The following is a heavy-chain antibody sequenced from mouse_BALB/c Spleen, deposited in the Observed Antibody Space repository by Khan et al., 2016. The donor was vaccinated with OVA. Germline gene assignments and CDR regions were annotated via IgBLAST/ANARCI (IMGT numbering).Heavy chain of an antibody. CDR2: IYPGSGNT. CDR1: GYTFTDYN. CDR3: GREWGAWFPY. J-gene: IGHJ3*01. Sequence: QVQLKQSGAELARPGTSVKLSCKASGYTFTDYNINWVKQRTGQGLEWVGEIYPGSGNTYYSEKFKGKATLTADKSSSTAYMQLSSLTSEDSAVYFCGREWGAWFPYWGQGILVTVSA. V-gene: IGHV1-77*01.